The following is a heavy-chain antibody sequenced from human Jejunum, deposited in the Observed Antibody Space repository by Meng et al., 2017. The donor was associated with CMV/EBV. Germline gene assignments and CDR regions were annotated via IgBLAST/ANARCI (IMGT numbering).Heavy chain of an antibody. CDR2: ITSGSQYI. D-gene: IGHD6-13*01. Sequence: AASGLDVNTDTMNWVRQAPGKGLEWVSSITSGSQYIFYTDSVKGRFTLSRDNAKKSLYLQMNSLRAADTAVYYCATDYRRGAGPNWGQGTLVTVSS. CDR1: GLDVNTDT. CDR3: ATDYRRGAGPN. V-gene: IGHV3-21*01. J-gene: IGHJ4*02.